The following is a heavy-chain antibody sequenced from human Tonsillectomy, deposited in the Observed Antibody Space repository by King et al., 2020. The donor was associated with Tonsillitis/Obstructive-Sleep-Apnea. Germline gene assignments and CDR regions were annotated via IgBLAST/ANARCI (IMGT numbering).Heavy chain of an antibody. V-gene: IGHV7-4-1*02. CDR1: EYTFTTYA. Sequence: VQLVESGSELKKPGASVKVSCKASEYTFTTYAMNWVRQAPGQGLEWMGWINTNTGIPTYAQGFTGRFVFSLDTSVSTAYLQISSLKAEDTAVYYCAREVVVVPATYGWFDPWGQGTLVTVSS. J-gene: IGHJ5*02. CDR3: AREVVVVPATYGWFDP. D-gene: IGHD2-2*01. CDR2: INTNTGIP.